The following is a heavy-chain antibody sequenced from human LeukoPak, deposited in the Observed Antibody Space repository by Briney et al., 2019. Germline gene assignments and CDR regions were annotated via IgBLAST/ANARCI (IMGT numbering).Heavy chain of an antibody. CDR3: ARLFYYDSSGYYWESAFDY. J-gene: IGHJ4*02. CDR1: GYSFTSYW. CDR2: IYPGDSDT. Sequence: GESLKISCKGSGYSFTSYWIGWVRQMPGKGLEWMGIIYPGDSDTRYSPSSQGQVTISADKSISTAYLQWSSLKASDTAMYYCARLFYYDSSGYYWESAFDYWGQGTLVTVPS. V-gene: IGHV5-51*01. D-gene: IGHD3-22*01.